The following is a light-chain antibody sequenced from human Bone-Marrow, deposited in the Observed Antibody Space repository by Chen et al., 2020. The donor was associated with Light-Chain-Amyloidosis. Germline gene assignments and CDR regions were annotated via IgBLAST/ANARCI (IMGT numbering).Light chain of an antibody. CDR2: GSS. J-gene: IGKJ4*01. V-gene: IGKV3-20*01. CDR1: QTISSNY. CDR3: QQYGTSPLT. Sequence: EIVLTQSPGTLSLSPGEGANLSCRDSQTISSNYLTWYQQKFCQAPRLLIYGSSSRATGIPDRFTGSESGTDFTLTINRLEPEDVAMDYCQQYGTSPLTFGGGTKVEIK.